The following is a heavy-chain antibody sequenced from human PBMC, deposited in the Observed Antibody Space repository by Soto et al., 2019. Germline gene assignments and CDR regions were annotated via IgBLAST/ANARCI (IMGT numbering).Heavy chain of an antibody. J-gene: IGHJ6*02. V-gene: IGHV3-33*01. CDR1: GFTFSSYG. CDR3: ARGISSHYYGMDV. Sequence: GGSLRLSGAGSGFTFSSYGMHWVRQAPGKGLEWVAVIWYDGSNKYYADSVKGRFTISRDNSKNTLYLQMNSLRAEDTAVYYCARGISSHYYGMDVWGQGTTVTVSS. CDR2: IWYDGSNK. D-gene: IGHD6-6*01.